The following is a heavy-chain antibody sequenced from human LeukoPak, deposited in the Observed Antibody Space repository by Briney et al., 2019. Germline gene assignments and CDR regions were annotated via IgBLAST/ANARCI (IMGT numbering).Heavy chain of an antibody. CDR1: GFTFNTYA. J-gene: IGHJ4*02. CDR2: ISYDGSDK. D-gene: IGHD3-3*01. CDR3: AREEWYYFDY. V-gene: IGHV3-30-3*01. Sequence: GGSLRLSCVASGFTFNTYAIHWVRQAPGKGLEWVALISYDGSDKYYVDSVKGRFTISRDNSKNTLYLQMNSLRAEDMAVYYCAREEWYYFDYWGQGTLVTVSS.